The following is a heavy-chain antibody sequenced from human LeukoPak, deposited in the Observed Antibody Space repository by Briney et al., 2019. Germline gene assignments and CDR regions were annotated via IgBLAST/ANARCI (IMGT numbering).Heavy chain of an antibody. D-gene: IGHD6-13*01. CDR3: ARSVIAAAGNFGY. J-gene: IGHJ4*02. Sequence: PGGSLRLSCAASVVTFSINYMSWVRQAPGKGLEWVSVIYSGGSTYYADSVKGRFTISRDNSKNTLFLQMNSLRAEDTAVYYCARSVIAAAGNFGYWGQGTLVTVSS. CDR2: IYSGGST. CDR1: VVTFSINY. V-gene: IGHV3-66*01.